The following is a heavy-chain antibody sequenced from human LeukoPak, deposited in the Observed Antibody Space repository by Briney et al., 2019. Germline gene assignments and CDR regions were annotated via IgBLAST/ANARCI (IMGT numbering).Heavy chain of an antibody. V-gene: IGHV1-18*01. CDR1: GYTFTSYG. Sequence: ASVKVSCKASGYTFTSYGISWVRQAPGQGLEWMGWISAYNGNTNYAQKLQGRVTMTTDTSTSTAYMELRSLRSDDTAVYYCARRAEYSSSWYVDYWGQGTLVTVSS. J-gene: IGHJ4*02. CDR2: ISAYNGNT. CDR3: ARRAEYSSSWYVDY. D-gene: IGHD6-13*01.